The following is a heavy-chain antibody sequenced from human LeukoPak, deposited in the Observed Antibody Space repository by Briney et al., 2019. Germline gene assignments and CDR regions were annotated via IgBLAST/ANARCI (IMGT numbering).Heavy chain of an antibody. CDR2: IYYSGST. CDR1: GGSISSSSYY. CDR3: ASGPGPFDSYFDY. J-gene: IGHJ4*02. Sequence: SETLSLTCTVSGGSISSSSYYWGWIRQPPGKGLEWIGYIYYSGSTYYNPSLKSRVTISVDTSKNQFSLKLSSVTAADTAVYYCASGPGPFDSYFDYWGQGTLVTVSS. D-gene: IGHD1-1*01. V-gene: IGHV4-31*03.